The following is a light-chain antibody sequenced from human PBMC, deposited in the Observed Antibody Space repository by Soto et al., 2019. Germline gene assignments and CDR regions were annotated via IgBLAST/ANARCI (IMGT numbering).Light chain of an antibody. CDR2: DAS. CDR1: QSISSW. V-gene: IGKV1-5*01. J-gene: IGKJ2*01. Sequence: DIQMTQSPSTLSASVGDRVTITCRASQSISSWLAWYQQKPGKAPKLLIYDASSLESGVPSRFSGSGSGTEFTLNIRSLAPDCFATYYCQQYNSYSMYTFGQGTKLEIK. CDR3: QQYNSYSMYT.